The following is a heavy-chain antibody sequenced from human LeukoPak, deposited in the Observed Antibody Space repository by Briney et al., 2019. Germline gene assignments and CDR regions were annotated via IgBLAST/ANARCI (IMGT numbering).Heavy chain of an antibody. D-gene: IGHD3-22*01. V-gene: IGHV1-69*13. CDR1: GGTFSSYA. CDR3: AREGRYYYDSNNWFDP. CDR2: IIPIFGTA. Sequence: ASVKVSCKASGGTFSSYAINWVRQAPGQGLEWMGGIIPIFGTANYAQKFQGRVTITADESTSTAYMELSSLRSEDTAVYYCAREGRYYYDSNNWFDPWGQGTLVTVSS. J-gene: IGHJ5*02.